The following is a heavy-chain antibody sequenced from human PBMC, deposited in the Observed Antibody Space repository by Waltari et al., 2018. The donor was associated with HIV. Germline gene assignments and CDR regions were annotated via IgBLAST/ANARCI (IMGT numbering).Heavy chain of an antibody. J-gene: IGHJ6*02. CDR1: GFIFGSHW. CDR2: IGGDGRVK. Sequence: VESGGIPVQPGGSLRLSCKASGFIFGSHWMHWVRQSPGKGLFWVYRIGGDGRVKVYGDTVKGRFTISRDNSRNTLSLEMKSLRVEDSGIYHCVKDVTVTHYGVYYAGLDVWGQGTTVTV. D-gene: IGHD2-8*01. V-gene: IGHV3-74*02. CDR3: VKDVTVTHYGVYYAGLDV.